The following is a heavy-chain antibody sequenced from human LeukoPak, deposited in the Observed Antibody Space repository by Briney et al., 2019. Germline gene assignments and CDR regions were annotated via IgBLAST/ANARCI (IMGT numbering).Heavy chain of an antibody. Sequence: SVKVSCKASGGTFSSYAISWVRQVPGQGLEWMGGIIPIFGTANYAQKFQGRVTITADKSTSTAYMELSSLRSEDTAVYYCARDEGRVAPDIWGRGTMVTVSS. J-gene: IGHJ3*02. CDR3: ARDEGRVAPDI. V-gene: IGHV1-69*06. CDR1: GGTFSSYA. D-gene: IGHD3-3*01. CDR2: IIPIFGTA.